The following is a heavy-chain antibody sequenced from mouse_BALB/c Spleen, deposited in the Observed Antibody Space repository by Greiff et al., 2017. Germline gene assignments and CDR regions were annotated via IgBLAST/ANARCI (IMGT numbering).Heavy chain of an antibody. CDR3: GGGGDCGGASQGWFAY. V-gene: IGHV1-67*01. CDR1: GYTFTDYA. CDR2: ISTYYGNT. Sequence: VKLVESGPELVRPGVSVKISCKGSGYTFTDYAMHWVKQSHAKSLEWIGVISTYYGNTNYNQKFKGKATMTVDKSSSTAYMELARLTSEDSAIYYCGGGGDCGGASQGWFAYWGQGTLVTVSA. J-gene: IGHJ3*01.